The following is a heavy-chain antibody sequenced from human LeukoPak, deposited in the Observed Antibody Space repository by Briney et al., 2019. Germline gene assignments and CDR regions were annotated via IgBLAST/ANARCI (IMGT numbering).Heavy chain of an antibody. D-gene: IGHD2-15*01. CDR3: ARGRLYCSGGSCYSCSFDL. Sequence: SETLSLTCAVSGGSLSSGGYSWRWIRQPPGKGLEWIGYIYHSGSTYYNPSLKSRVTISVDRSKNQFSLKLSSVTAADTAVYYCARGRLYCSGGSCYSCSFDLWGQGTLVTVSS. CDR2: IYHSGST. V-gene: IGHV4-30-2*01. CDR1: GGSLSSGGYS. J-gene: IGHJ5*02.